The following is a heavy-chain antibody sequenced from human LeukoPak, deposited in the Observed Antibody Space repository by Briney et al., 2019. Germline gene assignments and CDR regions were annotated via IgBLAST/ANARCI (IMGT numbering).Heavy chain of an antibody. D-gene: IGHD5-12*01. Sequence: ASVKVSCKPSGYASNAYGISWVRQAPGRGLEWLGRISGYNYNTNYAQMFRGRVTMTIDTSTITAYMELRSLTSDDTAVYYCARDKSVATAPRHPFDYWGQGTLITVSS. V-gene: IGHV1-18*01. CDR2: ISGYNYNT. CDR1: GYASNAYG. CDR3: ARDKSVATAPRHPFDY. J-gene: IGHJ4*02.